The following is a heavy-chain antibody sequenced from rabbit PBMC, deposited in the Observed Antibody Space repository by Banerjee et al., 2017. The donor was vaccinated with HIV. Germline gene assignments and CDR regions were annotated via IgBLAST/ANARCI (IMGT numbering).Heavy chain of an antibody. V-gene: IGHV1S40*01. Sequence: QSMEESGGDLVKPGASMTLTCTVSGLSFSSYHMGWGRKAPGKGLEWIGYISYDGSNYSASWSKGRLTISKTSSTTVTLQMTSLTAADTATYFCARGGTYSGDGNDLWGPGTLVTVS. CDR2: ISYDGSN. CDR1: GLSFSSYH. D-gene: IGHD4-1*01. CDR3: ARGGTYSGDGNDL. J-gene: IGHJ4*01.